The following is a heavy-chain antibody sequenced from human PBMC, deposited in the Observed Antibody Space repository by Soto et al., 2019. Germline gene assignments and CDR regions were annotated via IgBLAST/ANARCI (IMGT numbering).Heavy chain of an antibody. CDR1: GGTFSSYA. D-gene: IGHD3-22*01. V-gene: IGHV1-69*06. J-gene: IGHJ4*02. CDR3: ARGKYYYDSSGYYPIDY. CDR2: IIPIFGTA. Sequence: QVQLVQSGAEVKKPGSSVKVSCKASGGTFSSYAISWVRQAPGQGREWMGGIIPIFGTANYAQKFQGRVTITADKSTSTAYIELSSLRSEDTAVYYCARGKYYYDSSGYYPIDYWGLGTLVTVSS.